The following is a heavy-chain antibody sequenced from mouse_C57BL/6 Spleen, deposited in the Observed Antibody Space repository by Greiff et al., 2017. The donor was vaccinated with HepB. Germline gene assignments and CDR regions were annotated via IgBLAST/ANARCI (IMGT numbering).Heavy chain of an antibody. CDR2: ISSGSSTI. D-gene: IGHD1-1*01. Sequence: EVKLMESGGGLVKPGGSLKLSCAASGFTFSDYGMHWVRQAPEKGLEWVAYISSGSSTIYYADTVKGRFTISRDNAKNTLFLQMTSLRSEDTAMYYCARPLLLRYPAWFAYWGQGTLVTVSA. CDR1: GFTFSDYG. V-gene: IGHV5-17*01. CDR3: ARPLLLRYPAWFAY. J-gene: IGHJ3*01.